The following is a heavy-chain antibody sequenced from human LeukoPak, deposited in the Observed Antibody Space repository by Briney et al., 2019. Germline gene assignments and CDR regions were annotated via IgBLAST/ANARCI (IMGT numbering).Heavy chain of an antibody. J-gene: IGHJ5*02. Sequence: SETLSLSCTVSGDSMNSVKYYWSWIRQRPGRGLEWIGYVYYSGTTYSAPSLKSRVIISIDTSKNQFFLQVSSVTVADTGVYYCARTTGCTAFGGFDPWGQATLVTVSS. D-gene: IGHD2-8*02. V-gene: IGHV4-31*03. CDR2: VYYSGTT. CDR1: GDSMNSVKYY. CDR3: ARTTGCTAFGGFDP.